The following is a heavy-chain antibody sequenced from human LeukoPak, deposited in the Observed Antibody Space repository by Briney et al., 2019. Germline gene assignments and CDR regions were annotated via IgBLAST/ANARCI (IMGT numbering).Heavy chain of an antibody. D-gene: IGHD3-10*01. CDR1: GYSISSGYY. CDR3: ARVSYYYGSGSSYYFDY. J-gene: IGHJ4*02. Sequence: SETLSLTCTVSGYSISSGYYWGWIRQPPGKALEWIGSIYHSGSTYYNPSLKSRVTISVDTSKNQFSLKLSSVTAADTAVYYCARVSYYYGSGSSYYFDYWGQGTLVTVSS. V-gene: IGHV4-38-2*02. CDR2: IYHSGST.